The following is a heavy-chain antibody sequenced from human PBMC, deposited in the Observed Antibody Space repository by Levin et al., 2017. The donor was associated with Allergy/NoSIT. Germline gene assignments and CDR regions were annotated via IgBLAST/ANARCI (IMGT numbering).Heavy chain of an antibody. Sequence: PGGSLRLSCAASGFTFSSYGMHWVRQAPGKGLEWVAVISYDGSNKYYADSVKGRFTISRDNSKNTLYLQMNSLRAEDTAVYYCAKDPVHCSGGSCGRRDYYYMDVWGKGTTVTVSS. V-gene: IGHV3-30*18. CDR1: GFTFSSYG. J-gene: IGHJ6*03. CDR2: ISYDGSNK. CDR3: AKDPVHCSGGSCGRRDYYYMDV. D-gene: IGHD2-15*01.